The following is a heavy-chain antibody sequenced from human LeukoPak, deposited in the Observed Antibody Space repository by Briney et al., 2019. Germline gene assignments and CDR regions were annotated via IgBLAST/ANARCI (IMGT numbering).Heavy chain of an antibody. J-gene: IGHJ4*02. CDR2: IKQDGSEK. V-gene: IGHV3-7*03. Sequence: TGGSLRLSCSASGFTFSSYDMHWVRQAPGKGLEWVANIKQDGSEKYYVDSVKGRFTISRDNAKNSLYLQMNSLRAEDTAVYYCATQTTVTIRGIDYWGQGTLVTVSS. CDR3: ATQTTVTIRGIDY. D-gene: IGHD4-17*01. CDR1: GFTFSSYD.